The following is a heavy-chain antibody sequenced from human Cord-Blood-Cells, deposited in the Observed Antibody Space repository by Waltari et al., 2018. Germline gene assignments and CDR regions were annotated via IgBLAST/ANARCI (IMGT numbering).Heavy chain of an antibody. J-gene: IGHJ4*02. CDR1: GGSFSGYY. CDR2: INHSGST. CDR3: ASTFSDSSGWYYFDY. V-gene: IGHV4-34*01. D-gene: IGHD6-19*01. Sequence: QVQLQQWGSGLLKPSETLSLTCAVYGGSFSGYYWPWIRQPPGKGLEWIGEINHSGSTNYNPSLKSRVTISVDTSKNQFSLKLSSVTAADTAVYYCASTFSDSSGWYYFDYWGQGTLVTVSS.